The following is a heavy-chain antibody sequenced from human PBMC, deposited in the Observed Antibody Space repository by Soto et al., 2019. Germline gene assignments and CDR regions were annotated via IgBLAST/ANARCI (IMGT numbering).Heavy chain of an antibody. V-gene: IGHV5-10-1*01. CDR1: GYSFTSYW. CDR2: IDPSDSYT. J-gene: IGHJ6*02. CDR3: ARRLPTVSYYGMDV. Sequence: GESLKISCKGSGYSFTSYWISWVRQMPGKGLEWMGRIDPSDSYTNYSPSFQGHVTISANKSISTAYLQWSSLKASDTSMYYCARRLPTVSYYGMDVWGQGTTVTVSS. D-gene: IGHD4-17*01.